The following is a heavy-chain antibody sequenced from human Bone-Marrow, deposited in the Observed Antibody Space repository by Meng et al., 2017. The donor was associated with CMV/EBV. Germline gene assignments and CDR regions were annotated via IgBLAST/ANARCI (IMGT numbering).Heavy chain of an antibody. V-gene: IGHV1-18*01. CDR1: GYTLTSAG. CDR2: ISAYNGNT. CDR3: ARDPPLLEYGPPFDL. Sequence: QLVLAGPELTKPGASVTVSCKAVGYTLTSAGILWVRQAPGQGLEWMGWISAYNGNTNYAQKLQGRVTMTTDTSTSTAYMELRSLRSDDTAVYYCARDPPLLEYGPPFDLWGRGTLVTVSS. D-gene: IGHD4-17*01. J-gene: IGHJ2*01.